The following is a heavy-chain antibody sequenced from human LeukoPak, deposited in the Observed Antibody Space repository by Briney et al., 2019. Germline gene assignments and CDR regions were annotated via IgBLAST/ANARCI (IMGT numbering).Heavy chain of an antibody. Sequence: GGSLRLSCAASGFMFSSNWMSWVRLAPGKGLEWVSSISSSSSYIYYADSVKGRFTISRDNAKNSLYLQMNSLRAEDTAVYYCAVYCSSTSCHTRDDWGQGTLVTVSS. J-gene: IGHJ4*02. CDR2: ISSSSSYI. V-gene: IGHV3-21*01. D-gene: IGHD2-2*02. CDR1: GFMFSSNW. CDR3: AVYCSSTSCHTRDD.